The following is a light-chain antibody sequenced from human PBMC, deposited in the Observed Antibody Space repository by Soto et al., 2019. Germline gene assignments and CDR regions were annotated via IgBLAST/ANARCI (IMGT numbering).Light chain of an antibody. Sequence: QSVLTQPPSASGTPGQRVTISCSGSSSNIGSNTVNWYQQLPGTAPKLLIYSNNQRPSGVPDRFSGAKSGTSASLAISGLPAEDEGDYYCAAWDDSLNGLVFGGGTKLTVL. CDR3: AAWDDSLNGLV. CDR1: SSNIGSNT. J-gene: IGLJ2*01. V-gene: IGLV1-44*01. CDR2: SNN.